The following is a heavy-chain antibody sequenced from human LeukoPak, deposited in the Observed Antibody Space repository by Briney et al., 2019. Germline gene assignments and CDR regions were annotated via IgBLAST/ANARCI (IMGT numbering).Heavy chain of an antibody. CDR3: ARDRTGGCSSTSCYSPGDY. D-gene: IGHD2-2*02. Sequence: ASVKVSCKASGYTFTSYGISWVRQAPGQGLEWMGWISAYNGNTNYAQKLQGRVTMTTDTSTSTAYMELRSLRSDDTAVYYCARDRTGGCSSTSCYSPGDYWGQGTLVTVSS. CDR2: ISAYNGNT. CDR1: GYTFTSYG. J-gene: IGHJ4*02. V-gene: IGHV1-18*01.